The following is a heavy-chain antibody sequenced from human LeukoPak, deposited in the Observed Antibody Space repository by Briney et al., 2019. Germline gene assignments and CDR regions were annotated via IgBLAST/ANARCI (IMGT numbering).Heavy chain of an antibody. CDR1: GGSTSSYY. CDR2: IYYSGST. CDR3: ARVRSRDGYLYFDY. Sequence: SETLSLTCTVSGGSTSSYYWSWIRQPPGKGLEWIGYIYYSGSTNYNPSLKSRVTISVDTSKNQFSLKLSSVTAADTAVYYCARVRSRDGYLYFDYWGQGTLVTVSS. V-gene: IGHV4-59*01. D-gene: IGHD5-24*01. J-gene: IGHJ4*02.